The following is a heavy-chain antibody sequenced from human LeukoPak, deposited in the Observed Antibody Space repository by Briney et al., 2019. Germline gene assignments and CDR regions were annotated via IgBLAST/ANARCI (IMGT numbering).Heavy chain of an antibody. CDR3: ARDSYYYYGMDV. J-gene: IGHJ6*02. Sequence: PGGSLRLSCAASGFTFSSYSMNWVRQAPGKGLEGVSSISSSSSYIYYADSVKGRFTISRDNAKNSLYLQMNSLRAEDTAVYYCARDSYYYYGMDVWGQGTTVTVSS. CDR2: ISSSSSYI. CDR1: GFTFSSYS. V-gene: IGHV3-21*01.